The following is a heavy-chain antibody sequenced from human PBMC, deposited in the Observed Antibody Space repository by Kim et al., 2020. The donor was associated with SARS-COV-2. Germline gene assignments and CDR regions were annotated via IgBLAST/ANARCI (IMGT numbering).Heavy chain of an antibody. CDR1: GYTFTSYA. Sequence: ASVKVSCKASGYTFTSYAMHWVRQAPGQRLEWMGWINAGNGNTKYSQKFQGRVTITRDTSASTAYMELSSLRSEDTAVYYCAREPDWGLEFGELGLDYWGQGTLVTVSS. CDR2: INAGNGNT. CDR3: AREPDWGLEFGELGLDY. J-gene: IGHJ4*02. D-gene: IGHD3-10*01. V-gene: IGHV1-3*01.